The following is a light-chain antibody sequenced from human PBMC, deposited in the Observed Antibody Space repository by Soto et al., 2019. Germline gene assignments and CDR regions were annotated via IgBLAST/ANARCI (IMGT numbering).Light chain of an antibody. CDR1: HGIGSW. CDR2: TAS. V-gene: IGKV1-12*01. J-gene: IGKJ4*01. CDR3: QQASSFPPS. Sequence: DIQMTQSPSSVSASVGDRVTITCRASHGIGSWLAWYQQKPGKAPNLLIYTASSLQSGVPSRFSGSGSGTDFTLTISSLQPEDFATYYCQQASSFPPSFGGGTKVEIK.